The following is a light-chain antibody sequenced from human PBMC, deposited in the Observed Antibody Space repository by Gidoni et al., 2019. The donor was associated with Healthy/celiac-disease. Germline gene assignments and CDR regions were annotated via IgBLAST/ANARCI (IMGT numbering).Light chain of an antibody. CDR1: QRVSSRY. Sequence: EMILPQSPVPLSFSPGASTTLSCRASQRVSSRYLAWYQQKPGQGPRLLIYGASGRAPGIPDRFSGSGSGTDFNLTISRLEAEDFAVYYCQQYGSSPPALTFGGGTKVEIK. V-gene: IGKV3-20*01. CDR3: QQYGSSPPALT. J-gene: IGKJ4*01. CDR2: GAS.